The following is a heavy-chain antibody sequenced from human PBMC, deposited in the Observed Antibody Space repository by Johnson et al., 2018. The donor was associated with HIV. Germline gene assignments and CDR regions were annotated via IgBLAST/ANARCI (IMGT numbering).Heavy chain of an antibody. CDR3: ARPPGMAALWDRDAFDI. CDR1: GFTFSSYA. V-gene: IGHV3-30-3*01. J-gene: IGHJ3*02. CDR2: ISYDGSNK. D-gene: IGHD6-13*01. Sequence: HVQLVESGGGVVQPGRSLRLSCAASGFTFSSYAMHWVRQAPGKGLEWVAVISYDGSNKYYADSVKGRFTISRDNSKNTLYLQMNSLRAEDTAVYYCARPPGMAALWDRDAFDIWGQGTKVTVSS.